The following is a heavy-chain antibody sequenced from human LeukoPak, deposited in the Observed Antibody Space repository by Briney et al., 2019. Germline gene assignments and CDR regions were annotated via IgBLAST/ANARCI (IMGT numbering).Heavy chain of an antibody. CDR3: ARGADTAMAFSWFDP. D-gene: IGHD5-18*01. V-gene: IGHV4-30-2*01. CDR1: GGSISSGGYS. J-gene: IGHJ5*02. CDR2: IYHSGST. Sequence: PSETLSLTCAVSGGSISSGGYSWSWIRQPPGKGLEWIGYIYHSGSTYYNPSLKSRVTISVDRSKNQFSLKLSSVTAADTAVYYCARGADTAMAFSWFDPWGQGTLVTVSS.